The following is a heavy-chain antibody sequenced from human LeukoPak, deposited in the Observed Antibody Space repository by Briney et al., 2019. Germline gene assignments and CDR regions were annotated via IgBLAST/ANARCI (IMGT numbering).Heavy chain of an antibody. CDR3: ARESDAFDI. Sequence: PSQTLSLTCAVSGGSISSGGYSWSWIRQPRGKGLEWIGYIYHSGSTYYNPSLKSRVTISVDRSKNQFPLKLSSVTAADTAVYYCARESDAFDIWGQGTMVTVSS. CDR1: GGSISSGGYS. V-gene: IGHV4-30-2*01. CDR2: IYHSGST. J-gene: IGHJ3*02.